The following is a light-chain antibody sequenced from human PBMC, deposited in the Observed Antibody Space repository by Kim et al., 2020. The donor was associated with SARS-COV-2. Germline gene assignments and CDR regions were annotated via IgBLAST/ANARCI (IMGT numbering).Light chain of an antibody. CDR1: QSVSSY. J-gene: IGKJ2*01. V-gene: IGKV3-11*01. CDR3: QQRSNWPPRYT. Sequence: SRGERATLTCRASQSVSSYLAWYQQKPGQAPRLLIYDASNRATGIPARFSGSGSGTDFTLTISSLEPEDFAVYYCQQRSNWPPRYTFGQGTKLEI. CDR2: DAS.